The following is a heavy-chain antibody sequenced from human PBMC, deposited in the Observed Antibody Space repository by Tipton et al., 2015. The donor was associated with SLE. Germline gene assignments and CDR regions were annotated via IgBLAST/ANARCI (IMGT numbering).Heavy chain of an antibody. Sequence: GSLRLSCSASGFTFSSYAMHWVRQAPGKGLEYVSAISSNGGSTYYADSVKGRFTISRDNSKNTLYLQMSSLRAEDTAVYYCVGWDDSSGYYYVEYFQHWGQGTLVTVSS. J-gene: IGHJ1*01. D-gene: IGHD3-22*01. CDR3: VGWDDSSGYYYVEYFQH. V-gene: IGHV3-64D*08. CDR2: ISSNGGST. CDR1: GFTFSSYA.